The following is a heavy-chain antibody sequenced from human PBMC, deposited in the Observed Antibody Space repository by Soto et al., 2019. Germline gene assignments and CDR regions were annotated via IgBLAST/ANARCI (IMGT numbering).Heavy chain of an antibody. D-gene: IGHD3-22*01. Sequence: PSVKVSCKASGYTFTSYCISWVRQAPGQGLEWMGWISAYNGNTNYAQKLQGRVTMTTDTSTSTAYMELRSLRSDDTAVYYCARDTPRHVDSSGYRPYYFDYWGQGTLVTVSS. J-gene: IGHJ4*02. CDR3: ARDTPRHVDSSGYRPYYFDY. V-gene: IGHV1-18*01. CDR1: GYTFTSYC. CDR2: ISAYNGNT.